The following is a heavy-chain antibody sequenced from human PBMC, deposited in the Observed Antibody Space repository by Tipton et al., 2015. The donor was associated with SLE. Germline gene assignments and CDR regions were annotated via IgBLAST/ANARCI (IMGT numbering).Heavy chain of an antibody. CDR3: ARAGTYSNYYYYHYRDV. J-gene: IGHJ6*03. CDR2: ISDSGST. D-gene: IGHD4-11*01. CDR1: GASISSHY. Sequence: TLSLTCSVSGASISSHYWSWIRQPPGKGLEWIGYISDSGSTNYNPSLKSRVTISLYASKKQLALRLSSVTAADTAVYYCARAGTYSNYYYYHYRDVWGEGTTVTVSS. V-gene: IGHV4-59*11.